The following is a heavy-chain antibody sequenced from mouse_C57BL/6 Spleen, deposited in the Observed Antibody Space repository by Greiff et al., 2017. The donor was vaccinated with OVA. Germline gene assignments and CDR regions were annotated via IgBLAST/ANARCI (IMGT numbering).Heavy chain of an antibody. CDR2: IRNKANNHAT. D-gene: IGHD1-1*01. CDR3: TLYGSSSYFDY. Sequence: EVMLVESGGGLVQPGGSMKLSCAASGFTFSDAWMDWVRQSPEKGLEWVAEIRNKANNHATYYAESVKGRFTISRDDSKSSVYLQMNSLRAEDTGIYYCTLYGSSSYFDYWGQGTTLTVSS. V-gene: IGHV6-6*01. CDR1: GFTFSDAW. J-gene: IGHJ2*01.